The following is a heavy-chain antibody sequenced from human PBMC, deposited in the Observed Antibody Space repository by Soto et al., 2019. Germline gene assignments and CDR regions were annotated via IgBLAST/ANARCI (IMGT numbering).Heavy chain of an antibody. D-gene: IGHD4-4*01. CDR2: IWYDGSNK. J-gene: IGHJ4*02. Sequence: GGSLRLSCAASGFTFSNFGMHWVRQAPGKGLEWVAVIWYDGSNKYYADSVKGRFTISRDTSKNTLYMQMNSLRAEDTAVYYCARERAPGTITTRNFDYWGQGTLVTVSS. CDR3: ARERAPGTITTRNFDY. V-gene: IGHV3-33*01. CDR1: GFTFSNFG.